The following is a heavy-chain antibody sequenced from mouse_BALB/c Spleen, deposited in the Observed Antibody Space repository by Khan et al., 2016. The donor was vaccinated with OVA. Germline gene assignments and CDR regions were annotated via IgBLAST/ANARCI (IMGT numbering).Heavy chain of an antibody. CDR2: ISDGSTYT. CDR1: GFTFSDYY. D-gene: IGHD2-13*01. CDR3: ARGHYGDPFSY. V-gene: IGHV5-4*02. J-gene: IGHJ3*01. Sequence: EVQLLETGGGLVKPGGSLKLSCAASGFTFSDYYMYWIRQTPEKRLEWVATISDGSTYTYYPDSVKGRFTISRDNAKNSLYLQMSSLKSEDTAIYYCARGHYGDPFSYWGQGTLVTVSA.